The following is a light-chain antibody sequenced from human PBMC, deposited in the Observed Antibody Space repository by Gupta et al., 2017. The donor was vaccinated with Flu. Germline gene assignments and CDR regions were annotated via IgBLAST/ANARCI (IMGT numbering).Light chain of an antibody. Sequence: NIGSNYVYWYQQLPGTAPKPRIYRNNQRPSGVPDRFSGSKSGTSASLAISGLRSEDEADYYCAAWDDSLSGHWVFGGGTKLTVL. V-gene: IGLV1-47*01. CDR2: RNN. CDR1: NIGSNY. CDR3: AAWDDSLSGHWV. J-gene: IGLJ3*02.